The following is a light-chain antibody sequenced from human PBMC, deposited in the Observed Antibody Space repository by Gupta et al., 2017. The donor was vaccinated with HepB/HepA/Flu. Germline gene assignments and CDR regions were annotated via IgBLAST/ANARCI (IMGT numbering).Light chain of an antibody. V-gene: IGKV3-20*01. CDR2: GAS. Sequence: EIVLTQSPGTLSLSPGERATLSCRASQSVSSTYLAWYQRKPGQAPRLLIYGASSRATGIPDRFSGSGSGTXFTLTIXRLEPEDFAVYYCQQYGSTPCSFGXGTKLEIK. CDR1: QSVSSTY. CDR3: QQYGSTPCS. J-gene: IGKJ2*04.